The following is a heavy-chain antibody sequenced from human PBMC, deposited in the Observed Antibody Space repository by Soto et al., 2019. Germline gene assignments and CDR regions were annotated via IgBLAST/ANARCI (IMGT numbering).Heavy chain of an antibody. CDR2: INHSGST. Sequence: QVQLQQWGAGLLKPSETLSLTCAVYGGSFSGYYWSWIRQPPGKELEWIGEINHSGSTNYNPSLKSRVTISVDTSKNQFSLKLSSVTAADTAVYYCARVVVVPAARTYYYGMDVWGQGTTVTVSS. V-gene: IGHV4-34*01. D-gene: IGHD2-2*01. J-gene: IGHJ6*02. CDR3: ARVVVVPAARTYYYGMDV. CDR1: GGSFSGYY.